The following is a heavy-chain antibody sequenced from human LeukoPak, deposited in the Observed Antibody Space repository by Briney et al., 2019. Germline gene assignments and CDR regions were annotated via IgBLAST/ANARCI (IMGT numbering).Heavy chain of an antibody. V-gene: IGHV4-59*01. D-gene: IGHD6-13*01. J-gene: IGHJ4*02. CDR3: ARGGAAAVILDY. Sequence: SETLSLTCTVSGGSISSYYWSWIRQPPGKGLEWIGYIYYSGSTNYNPSLKSRVTISVDTSKNQFSLRLSSVTAADTAVYYCARGGAAAVILDYWGQGTLVTVSS. CDR1: GGSISSYY. CDR2: IYYSGST.